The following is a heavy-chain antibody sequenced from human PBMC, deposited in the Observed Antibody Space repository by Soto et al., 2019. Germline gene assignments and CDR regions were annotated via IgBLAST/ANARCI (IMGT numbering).Heavy chain of an antibody. V-gene: IGHV3-15*07. J-gene: IGHJ4*02. CDR2: IKSKTEGGTT. D-gene: IGHD3-10*01. Sequence: EVQLVESGGGLVKPGGSLRLYCAASGFSFSNAWMNWVRQAPGKGLEWVCRIKSKTEGGTTDYAAHVKGRFTISRDDSTNTLYLQMNSMKTDDTAVYYCTTVSRLVWFGEFLGDYFDYWGQGTLVTVSS. CDR3: TTVSRLVWFGEFLGDYFDY. CDR1: GFSFSNAW.